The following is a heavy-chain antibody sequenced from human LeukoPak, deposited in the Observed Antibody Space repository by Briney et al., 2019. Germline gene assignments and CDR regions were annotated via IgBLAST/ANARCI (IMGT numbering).Heavy chain of an antibody. J-gene: IGHJ4*02. D-gene: IGHD2-2*01. CDR3: AREQPAGSTDY. V-gene: IGHV3-64*01. CDR2: VSPDGRTT. Sequence: PGGSLRLSCAASGFIFDYYSMHWVRQAPGKGLEYVSVVSPDGRTTSYTNSVKGRCTISGDNSKNAIYLQMGSLRDDDTAVYYCAREQPAGSTDYWGQGTLVTVSS. CDR1: GFIFDYYS.